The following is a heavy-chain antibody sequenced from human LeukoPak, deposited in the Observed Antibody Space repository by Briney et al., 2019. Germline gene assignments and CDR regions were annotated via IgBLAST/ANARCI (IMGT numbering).Heavy chain of an antibody. V-gene: IGHV3-74*01. CDR2: INSDGSRT. Sequence: GGSLRLSCAASGFTFSSYWMHWVRQAPGKGLVWVSRINSDGSRTSYADPVKGRFTISSDNAKNMLYLQMDGLRAEDTAVYYCAAGGGGSSVQSYDYWGQGTLVTVSS. J-gene: IGHJ4*02. CDR1: GFTFSSYW. CDR3: AAGGGGSSVQSYDY. D-gene: IGHD4-23*01.